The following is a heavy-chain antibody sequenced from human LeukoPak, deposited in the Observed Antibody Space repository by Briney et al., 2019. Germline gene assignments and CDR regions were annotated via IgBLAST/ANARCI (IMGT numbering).Heavy chain of an antibody. CDR3: ARGGDAGRYWYFDL. Sequence: GGTLRLSFAASGSTFSSYNMNWARQAPGKGLEWVSSISSNTSYRYYADSVKGRFTISRDNAKNSLYLQMNSLRAEDTAVYYCARGGDAGRYWYFDLWGRGTLVTVSS. V-gene: IGHV3-21*01. CDR1: GSTFSSYN. J-gene: IGHJ2*01. CDR2: ISSNTSYR. D-gene: IGHD7-27*01.